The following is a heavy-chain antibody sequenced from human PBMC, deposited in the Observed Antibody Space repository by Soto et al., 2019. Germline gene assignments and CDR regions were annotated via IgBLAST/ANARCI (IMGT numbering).Heavy chain of an antibody. Sequence: GVPLRLSYRASGFTFSNYAVRWIRQTQGMGLEWVSTIGALVSTAFYADSVRGRFTISRDNSNNILYLQMNSLRAEDTAVYYCAKYSRLPDLGLVMHAFDIWGQGTMVTVSS. CDR1: GFTFSNYA. D-gene: IGHD3-16*01. CDR3: AKYSRLPDLGLVMHAFDI. J-gene: IGHJ3*02. V-gene: IGHV3-23*01. CDR2: IGALVSTA.